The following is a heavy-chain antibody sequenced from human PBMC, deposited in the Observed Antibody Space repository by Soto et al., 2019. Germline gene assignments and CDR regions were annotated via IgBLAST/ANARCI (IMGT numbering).Heavy chain of an antibody. CDR2: MSYDGRKK. V-gene: IGHV3-30*04. CDR3: ARQDHSGSGWFDT. D-gene: IGHD3-22*01. Sequence: QVHLVESGGGVVQPGRSLRLSCAASGFTFSSYAIHWVRQAPGKGLEWAAVMSYDGRKKYYADSMKGRFTISRDNSKNTLYLQMNSLRADDTAVYYCARQDHSGSGWFDTWGQGTLVTVPS. J-gene: IGHJ5*02. CDR1: GFTFSSYA.